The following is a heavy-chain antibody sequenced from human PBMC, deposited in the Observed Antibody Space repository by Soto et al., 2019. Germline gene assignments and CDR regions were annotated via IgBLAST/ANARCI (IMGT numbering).Heavy chain of an antibody. V-gene: IGHV1-18*01. CDR2: ISVYNGNT. D-gene: IGHD1-26*01. CDR1: GYTFSSYG. CDR3: ARADGGTYCSGWFDP. J-gene: IGHJ5*02. Sequence: QVQLVQSGAEVKKPGASVKVSCKASGYTFSSYGITWVRQAPGQGLEWMGWISVYNGNTNYAQKIQGRVTMTTDTSTRPAYMEVRSLRSDDTAVYYCARADGGTYCSGWFDPWGQGTLVTVSS.